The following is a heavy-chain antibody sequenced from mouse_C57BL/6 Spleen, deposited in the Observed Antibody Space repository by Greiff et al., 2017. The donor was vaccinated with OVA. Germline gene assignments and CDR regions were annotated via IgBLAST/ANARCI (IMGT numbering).Heavy chain of an antibody. CDR1: GFTFSSYA. CDR2: ISDGGSYT. Sequence: EVKVVESGGGLVKPGGSLKLSCAASGFTFSSYAMSWVRQTPEKRLEWVATISDGGSYTYYPDNVKGRFTISRDNAKNNQYLQMSHLKSEDTAMYYCARDFTTVVAKYFDVWGTGTTVTVSS. D-gene: IGHD1-1*01. CDR3: ARDFTTVVAKYFDV. J-gene: IGHJ1*03. V-gene: IGHV5-4*01.